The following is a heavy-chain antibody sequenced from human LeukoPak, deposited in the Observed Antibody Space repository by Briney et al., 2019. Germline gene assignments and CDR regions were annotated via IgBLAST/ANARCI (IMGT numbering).Heavy chain of an antibody. D-gene: IGHD3-3*01. CDR1: GFTFTSSA. Sequence: SVKVSCKASGFTFTSSAMQWVRQARGQRLEWIGWIVVGSGNTNYAQKFQGRVTMTRDTSTSTVYMELSSLRSEDTAVYYCARDQAYYDFWSGYYNDAFDIWGQGTMVTVSS. CDR3: ARDQAYYDFWSGYYNDAFDI. CDR2: IVVGSGNT. J-gene: IGHJ3*02. V-gene: IGHV1-58*02.